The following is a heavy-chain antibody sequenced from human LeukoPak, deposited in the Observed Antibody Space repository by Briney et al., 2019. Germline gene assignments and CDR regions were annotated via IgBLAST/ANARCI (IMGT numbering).Heavy chain of an antibody. CDR3: ARGYSSSSFDN. J-gene: IGHJ4*02. CDR2: MYNSGSI. D-gene: IGHD6-6*01. CDR1: GGSISSYY. V-gene: IGHV4-59*08. Sequence: SETLSLTCTVPGGSISSYYWSWIRQPPGKGLEWIAYMYNSGSINYNPSLKSRVTISVDTSKNLFSLKLSSLTAADTAVYYCARGYSSSSFDNWGQGTLVTVSS.